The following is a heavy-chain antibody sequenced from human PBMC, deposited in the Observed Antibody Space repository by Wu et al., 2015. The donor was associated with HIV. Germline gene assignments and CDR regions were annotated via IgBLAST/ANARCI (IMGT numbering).Heavy chain of an antibody. V-gene: IGHV1-46*01. CDR1: GYTFTSYY. Sequence: QVQLVQSGAEVKKPGASVKVSCRASGYTFTSYYIHWVRQAPGQGLEWMGIITPNTITYAQKFQGRVTMTRDTSTSTVYMELSSLRSEDTAVYYCAREYYYGSGSRDAFDIWGQGTMVTVSS. D-gene: IGHD3-10*01. CDR3: AREYYYGSGSRDAFDI. J-gene: IGHJ3*02. CDR2: ITPNTI.